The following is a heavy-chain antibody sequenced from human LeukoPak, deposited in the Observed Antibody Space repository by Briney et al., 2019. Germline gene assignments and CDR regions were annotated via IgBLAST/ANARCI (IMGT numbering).Heavy chain of an antibody. CDR3: ARDGGSGIDY. CDR2: IWYDGSRK. D-gene: IGHD3-10*01. V-gene: IGHV3-33*01. J-gene: IGHJ4*02. Sequence: GRSLRLSCAASGFSLTTYGTHWLRQAPGKGLEWVAVIWYDGSRKFYGDSVKGRFTVSSDTSENTMYLQMNTLRVDDTAVYYCARDGGSGIDYWGQGTLVTVSS. CDR1: GFSLTTYG.